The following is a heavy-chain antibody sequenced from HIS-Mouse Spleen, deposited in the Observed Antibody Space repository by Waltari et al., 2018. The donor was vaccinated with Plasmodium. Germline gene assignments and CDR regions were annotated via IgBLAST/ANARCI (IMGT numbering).Heavy chain of an antibody. D-gene: IGHD1-26*01. CDR2: IYYSGRT. J-gene: IGHJ4*02. CDR3: ARRGGSYYYFDY. CDR1: GCSISSSSYY. V-gene: IGHV4-39*01. Sequence: QLQLQESGPGLVKPSETLSLTCTVPGCSISSSSYYWGWIRQPPGKGLEWIGSIYYSGRTYYNPSLKSRVTISVDTSKNQFSLKLSSVTAADTAVYYCARRGGSYYYFDYWGQGTLVTVSS.